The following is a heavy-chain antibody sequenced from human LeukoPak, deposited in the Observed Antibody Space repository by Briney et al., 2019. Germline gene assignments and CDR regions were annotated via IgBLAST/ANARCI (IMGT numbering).Heavy chain of an antibody. J-gene: IGHJ3*02. V-gene: IGHV3-66*04. CDR3: ARRFATVPDAFDI. Sequence: GGSLRLSCAASGFTVSSNYMSWVRQAPGRGLEWVSVIYSGGSTYYADSVKGRFTISRDNSKNTLYLQMNSLRAEDTAVYYCARRFATVPDAFDIWGQGTMVTVSS. CDR1: GFTVSSNY. D-gene: IGHD4-17*01. CDR2: IYSGGST.